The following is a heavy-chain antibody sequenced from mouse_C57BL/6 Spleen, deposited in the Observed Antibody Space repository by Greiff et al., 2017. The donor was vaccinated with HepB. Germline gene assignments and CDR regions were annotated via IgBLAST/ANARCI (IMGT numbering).Heavy chain of an antibody. Sequence: DVQLVESGGGLVKPGGSLKLSCAASGFTFSDYGMHWVRQAPEKGLEWVAYISSGSSTIYYADTVKGRFTISRDNAKNTLFLQMTSLRSEDTAMYYCARGNYGPAYWGQGTLVTVSA. CDR3: ARGNYGPAY. V-gene: IGHV5-17*01. CDR2: ISSGSSTI. J-gene: IGHJ3*01. D-gene: IGHD1-1*01. CDR1: GFTFSDYG.